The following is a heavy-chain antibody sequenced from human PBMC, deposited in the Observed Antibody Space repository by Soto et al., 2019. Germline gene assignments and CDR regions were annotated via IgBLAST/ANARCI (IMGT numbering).Heavy chain of an antibody. Sequence: TETLSLTCTVSGGSISSSSYYWGWIRQPPGKGLEWIGSIYYSGSTYYNPSLKSRVTISVDTSKNQFSLKLSSVTAADTAVYYCARPIFNYYDSSGYYRDRAFDIWGQGTMVTVSS. CDR1: GGSISSSSYY. J-gene: IGHJ3*02. CDR3: ARPIFNYYDSSGYYRDRAFDI. CDR2: IYYSGST. V-gene: IGHV4-39*01. D-gene: IGHD3-22*01.